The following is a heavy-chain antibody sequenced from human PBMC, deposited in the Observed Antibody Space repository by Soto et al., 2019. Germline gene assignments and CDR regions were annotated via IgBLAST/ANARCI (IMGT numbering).Heavy chain of an antibody. CDR2: IYHSGRT. CDR1: GESISSSSYD. D-gene: IGHD2-21*02. V-gene: IGHV4-39*01. CDR3: ARQRTTVVTQPYFVY. J-gene: IGHJ4*02. Sequence: PSETLSLTCIVSGESISSSSYDWGWIRQPPGKGLEWIGSIYHSGRTYYNPSLKSRVSISIDTSKNQFSLKLSSVTAADTALYYCARQRTTVVTQPYFVYWGQGALVTVSS.